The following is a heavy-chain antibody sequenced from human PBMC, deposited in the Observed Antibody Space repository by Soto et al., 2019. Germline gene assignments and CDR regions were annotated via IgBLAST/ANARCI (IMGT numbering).Heavy chain of an antibody. CDR1: GGSISSGGYS. V-gene: IGHV4-30-2*01. D-gene: IGHD6-13*01. Sequence: PSETLSLTCAVSGGSISSGGYSWSWIRQPPGKGLEWIGYIYHSGYTYYNPSLKSRVTISVDRSKNQFSLKLSSVTAADTAVYYCATCLASSCAGWGQGTLVTVSS. J-gene: IGHJ4*02. CDR3: ATCLASSCAG. CDR2: IYHSGYT.